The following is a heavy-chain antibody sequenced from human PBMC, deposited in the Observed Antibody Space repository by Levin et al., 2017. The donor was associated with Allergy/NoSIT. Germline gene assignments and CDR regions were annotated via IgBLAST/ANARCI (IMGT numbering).Heavy chain of an antibody. V-gene: IGHV1-2*06. CDR2: INPNSGGT. D-gene: IGHD3-22*01. J-gene: IGHJ4*02. CDR1: GYTFTGYY. CDR3: ARAGNYYGSSGYYPDHY. Sequence: ASVKVSCKASGYTFTGYYMHWVRQAPGQGLEWMGRINPNSGGTNYAQKFQGRVTMTRDTSISTAYMELSRLRSDDTAVYYCARAGNYYGSSGYYPDHYWGQGTLVTVSS.